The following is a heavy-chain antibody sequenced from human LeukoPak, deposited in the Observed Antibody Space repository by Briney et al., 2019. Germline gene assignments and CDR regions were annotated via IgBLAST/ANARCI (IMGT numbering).Heavy chain of an antibody. Sequence: SETLSLTCTVSGGSISSYYWSWIRQPPGKGLEWIGYIYYSGSTNYNPSLKSRVTISVDTSKNQFSLKLSSVTAADTAVYYCARPGGGSSSSRYFDLWGRGTLVTVSS. CDR1: GGSISSYY. V-gene: IGHV4-59*01. D-gene: IGHD6-6*01. J-gene: IGHJ2*01. CDR2: IYYSGST. CDR3: ARPGGGSSSSRYFDL.